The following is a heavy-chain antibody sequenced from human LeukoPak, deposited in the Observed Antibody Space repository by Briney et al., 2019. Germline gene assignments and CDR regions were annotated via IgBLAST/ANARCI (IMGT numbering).Heavy chain of an antibody. J-gene: IGHJ4*02. CDR2: IYYSGST. CDR1: GGSISSSSYY. V-gene: IGHV4-39*01. CDR3: ARRPSSHLWYYFDY. D-gene: IGHD2-8*01. Sequence: SETLSLTCTVSGGSISSSSYYWGWIRQPPGKGLEWIGSIYYSGSTYYNPSLKSRVTISVDTSKNQFSLKLSSVTAADTAVYYCARRPSSHLWYYFDYWGQGTLVTVSS.